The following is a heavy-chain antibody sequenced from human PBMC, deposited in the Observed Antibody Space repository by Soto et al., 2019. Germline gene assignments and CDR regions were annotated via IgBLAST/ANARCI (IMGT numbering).Heavy chain of an antibody. CDR3: STGSPFSWSVFGH. CDR2: IKSKSAGETT. Sequence: EVQLVESGGGLVKPGGSLRLSGAASGFSFRTTWMAWVRQAPGKGLEWVGRIKSKSAGETTDYADPVKGRFTISRDDSKDPLYLHMDSLETVDTAVYSCSTGSPFSWSVFGHWGQGTLVTVSS. D-gene: IGHD3-3*01. V-gene: IGHV3-15*05. CDR1: GFSFRTTW. J-gene: IGHJ4*02.